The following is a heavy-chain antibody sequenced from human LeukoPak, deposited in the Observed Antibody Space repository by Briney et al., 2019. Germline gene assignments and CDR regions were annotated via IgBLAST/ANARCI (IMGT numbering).Heavy chain of an antibody. J-gene: IGHJ6*02. Sequence: GGSLRLSCAASGFTFSSYWMSWVRQAPGKGLEWVANIKQDGSEKYYVDSVKGQFTISRHNAKTSLYLQMNSLRAEDTAVYYCARDLRYSSGWTTIQKAYYYYGMDVWGQGTTVTVSS. CDR3: ARDLRYSSGWTTIQKAYYYYGMDV. CDR2: IKQDGSEK. V-gene: IGHV3-7*01. CDR1: GFTFSSYW. D-gene: IGHD6-19*01.